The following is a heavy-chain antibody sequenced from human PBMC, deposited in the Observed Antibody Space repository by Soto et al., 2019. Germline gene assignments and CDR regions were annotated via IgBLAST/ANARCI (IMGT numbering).Heavy chain of an antibody. V-gene: IGHV1-3*01. CDR3: ARATAIGNWFDP. CDR2: INAGNGNT. Sequence: GASVKVSCKASGYTFTSYAMHWVRQAPGQRLEWMGWINAGNGNTKYSQKFQGRVTITRDTSASTAYMELNSLRAEDTAVYYCARATAIGNWFDPWGQGTQVTVSS. CDR1: GYTFTSYA. D-gene: IGHD3-22*01. J-gene: IGHJ5*02.